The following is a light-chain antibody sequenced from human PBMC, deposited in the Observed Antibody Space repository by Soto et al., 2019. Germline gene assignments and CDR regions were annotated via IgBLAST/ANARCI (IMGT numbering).Light chain of an antibody. CDR3: SSYAGSNIYV. CDR2: GVT. V-gene: IGLV2-8*01. J-gene: IGLJ1*01. Sequence: QSALTQPPSASGSPGRSVTISCTVTSSDVGGYNYVSWYQQRPGKAPKLILYGVTQRPSGVPDRFSGSKSGNTASLTVSGLQADDEGDYYSSSYAGSNIYVFGTGTKVTVL. CDR1: SSDVGGYNY.